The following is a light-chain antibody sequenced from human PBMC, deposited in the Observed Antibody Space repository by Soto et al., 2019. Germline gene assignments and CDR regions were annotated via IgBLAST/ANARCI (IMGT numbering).Light chain of an antibody. J-gene: IGKJ4*01. CDR2: GAS. V-gene: IGKV3-20*01. CDR3: QQYGGSLT. Sequence: IVLTQSPGTLSLSPGQRATLSCRASQSVSSSYLAWYQQKPVQAPRLLIYGASSRATGIPDRFSGSGSGTDFTLTISRLEPEDFAVYYCQQYGGSLTFGGGTKVEIK. CDR1: QSVSSSY.